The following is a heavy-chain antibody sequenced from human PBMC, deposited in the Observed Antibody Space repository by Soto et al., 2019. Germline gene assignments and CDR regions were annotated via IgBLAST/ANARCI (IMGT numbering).Heavy chain of an antibody. D-gene: IGHD6-13*01. CDR3: ARHLSGYSRSSVGY. Sequence: SETLSLTCTVSGGSISSYYWSWIRQPPGKGLEWIGYIYYSGSTNYNPSLKSRVTISVDTSKNQFSLKLSSVTAADTAVYYCARHLSGYSRSSVGYWAQGTLDTVSS. J-gene: IGHJ4*02. V-gene: IGHV4-59*08. CDR1: GGSISSYY. CDR2: IYYSGST.